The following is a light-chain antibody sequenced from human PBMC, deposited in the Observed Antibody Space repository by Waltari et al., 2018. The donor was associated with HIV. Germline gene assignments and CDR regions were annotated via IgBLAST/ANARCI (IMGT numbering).Light chain of an antibody. J-gene: IGKJ4*01. CDR1: QSVRSL. CDR3: QQRSSWPLT. Sequence: EIVLTQSPATLSLSPGERATLSCGASQSVRSLIAWYQQKPGHAPRLLIYDASNRATGIPPRFSGSGSGTDFTLTISSLEPEDFAVYYCQQRSSWPLTFGGGTKVEIK. V-gene: IGKV3-11*01. CDR2: DAS.